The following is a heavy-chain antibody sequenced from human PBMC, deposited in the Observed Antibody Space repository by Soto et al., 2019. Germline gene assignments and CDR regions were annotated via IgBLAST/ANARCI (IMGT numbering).Heavy chain of an antibody. D-gene: IGHD4-4*01. CDR3: SRAGILTTPYYLDY. Sequence: PGGSLRLSCAAFGFTFSDHYMDWVRQAPGKGLEWVGRIRNKANSYTTEYAASVKGRFTISRDDSKNSLFLQMNSLKTEDTAVYYCSRAGILTTPYYLDYWGQGTLVTVSS. J-gene: IGHJ4*01. CDR1: GFTFSDHY. V-gene: IGHV3-72*01. CDR2: IRNKANSYTT.